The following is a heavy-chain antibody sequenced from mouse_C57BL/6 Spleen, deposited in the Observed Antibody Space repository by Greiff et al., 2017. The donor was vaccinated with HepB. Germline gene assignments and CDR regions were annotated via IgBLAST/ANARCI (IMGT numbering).Heavy chain of an antibody. V-gene: IGHV1-50*01. CDR3: ARVGVLRFFDY. J-gene: IGHJ2*01. Sequence: QVQLQQPGAELVKPGASVKLSCKASGYTFTSYWMQWVKQRPGQGLEWIGEIDPSDSYTNYNQKFKGKATLTVDTSSSTAYMQLSSLTSEDSAVYYCARVGVLRFFDYWGQGTTLTVSS. CDR2: IDPSDSYT. CDR1: GYTFTSYW. D-gene: IGHD1-1*01.